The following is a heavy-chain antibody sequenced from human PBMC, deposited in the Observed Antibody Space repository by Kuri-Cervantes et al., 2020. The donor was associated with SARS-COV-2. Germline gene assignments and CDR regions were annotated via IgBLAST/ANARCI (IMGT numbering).Heavy chain of an antibody. CDR1: GFNFSRTD. CDR3: AKDRFGVHDF. CDR2: ISYDGKKK. J-gene: IGHJ4*02. V-gene: IGHV3-30*18. D-gene: IGHD2-8*01. Sequence: GESLKISCAASGFNFSRTDMHWVRQAPGKGLEWVAVISYDGKKKKCIGSGKGRFTISRDNSQNTVYLRMTNLRSEDTAMYYCAKDRFGVHDFWGQGTLVTVSS.